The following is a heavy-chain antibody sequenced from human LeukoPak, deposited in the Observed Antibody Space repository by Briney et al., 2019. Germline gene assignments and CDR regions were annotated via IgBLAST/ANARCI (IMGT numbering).Heavy chain of an antibody. CDR1: GFXFSSYS. Sequence: PGGSLRLSCAASGFXFSSYSINWVRQAPGKGLEWVSFISSSITGGSIKYYADSVKGRFTISRDNAKNTLYLQMNSLRAEDTAVYYCAREANSGYSSGDDAFDIWGQGTMVTVSS. CDR3: AREANSGYSSGDDAFDI. J-gene: IGHJ3*02. V-gene: IGHV3-48*04. CDR2: ISSSITGGSIK. D-gene: IGHD6-19*01.